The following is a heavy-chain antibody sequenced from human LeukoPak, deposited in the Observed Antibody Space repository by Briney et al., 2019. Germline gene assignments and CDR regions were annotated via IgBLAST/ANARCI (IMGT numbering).Heavy chain of an antibody. V-gene: IGHV3-7*01. CDR2: IKQDGSVK. CDR1: GFTFSGFW. CDR3: AKDLPQVGATPHDAFDI. J-gene: IGHJ3*02. Sequence: PGGSLRLSCAAAGFTFSGFWMSWVRQAPGKGLEWVSNIKQDGSVKHYVDSVKGRFTISRDNSKNTLYLQMNSLRAEDTAVYYCAKDLPQVGATPHDAFDIWGQATMVTVSS. D-gene: IGHD1-26*01.